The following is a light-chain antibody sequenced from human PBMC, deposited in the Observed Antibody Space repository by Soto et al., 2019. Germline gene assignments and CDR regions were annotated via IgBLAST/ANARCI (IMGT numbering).Light chain of an antibody. J-gene: IGLJ1*01. Sequence: QSVLTQPASVSGSPGQSITISCTGTSSDVGGYNYVSWYQQHPGKAPKLMIYEVSNRPSGVSNRFSGSKSGNTASLTISGLQAEDEADYYCSSYTSSSTRRVFGPGTKVTVL. CDR2: EVS. CDR3: SSYTSSSTRRV. CDR1: SSDVGGYNY. V-gene: IGLV2-14*01.